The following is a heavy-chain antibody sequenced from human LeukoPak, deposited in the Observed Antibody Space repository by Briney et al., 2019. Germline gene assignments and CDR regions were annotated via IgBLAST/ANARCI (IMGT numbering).Heavy chain of an antibody. CDR1: GFSFSSTA. V-gene: IGHV3-23*01. CDR2: SGTDGDT. J-gene: IGHJ4*02. D-gene: IGHD6-13*01. CDR3: AKKTPGTYPFDY. Sequence: GGSLRLSCAASGFSFSSTAMNWVRQAPGKGLEWVSASGTDGDTYYADSVQGRFTISRDNSRNALYLQMTSLRADDTAVYYCAKKTPGTYPFDYWGQGTLVTASP.